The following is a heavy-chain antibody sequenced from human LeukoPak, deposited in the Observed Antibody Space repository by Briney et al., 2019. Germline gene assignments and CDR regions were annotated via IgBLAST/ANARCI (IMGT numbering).Heavy chain of an antibody. Sequence: SETLSLTCTVSGASITTYYWSWIRQPPGKGPEWIGYIYYSGITNYNPSLKSRVSMSVDTSKNQFSLRLSSVTAADTAVYYCARGRISGTTWVDYWGQGTLVTVSS. CDR3: ARGRISGTTWVDY. J-gene: IGHJ4*02. CDR1: GASITTYY. D-gene: IGHD1-20*01. CDR2: IYYSGIT. V-gene: IGHV4-59*01.